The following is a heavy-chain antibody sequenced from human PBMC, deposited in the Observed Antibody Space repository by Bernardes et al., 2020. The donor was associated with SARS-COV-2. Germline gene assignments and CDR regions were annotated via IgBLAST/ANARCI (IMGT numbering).Heavy chain of an antibody. CDR2: IYYSGST. J-gene: IGHJ6*02. V-gene: IGHV4-59*01. Sequence: SETLSLTCTVSGGSISSYYWSWIRQPPGKGLEWIGYIYYSGSTNYNPSLKSRVTISVDTSKNQFSLKLSSVTAADTAVYYCARVHLLSHYYYYGMDVWGQGTTVTVSS. CDR1: GGSISSYY. CDR3: ARVHLLSHYYYYGMDV.